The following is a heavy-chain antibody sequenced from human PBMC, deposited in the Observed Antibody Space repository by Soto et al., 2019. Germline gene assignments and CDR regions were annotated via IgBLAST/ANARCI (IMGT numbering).Heavy chain of an antibody. J-gene: IGHJ6*02. CDR2: IYPGNSET. CDR1: GYSFSNTW. D-gene: IGHD6-19*01. Sequence: EVQLVQSGTEVKEPGESLKISCKGSGYSFSNTWINWVRQMPGKGLEWMGIIYPGNSETRYSPSFQGQVTISADKSINTAYLERSSLKASDTATYYCAKEAGSAYYGMDVWGQGTTVTVSS. V-gene: IGHV5-51*03. CDR3: AKEAGSAYYGMDV.